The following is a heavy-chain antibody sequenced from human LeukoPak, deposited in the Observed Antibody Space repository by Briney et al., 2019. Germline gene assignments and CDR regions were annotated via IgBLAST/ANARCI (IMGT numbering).Heavy chain of an antibody. D-gene: IGHD2-21*02. J-gene: IGHJ5*02. CDR2: IIPILGIA. V-gene: IGHV1-69*04. CDR1: GGTFSSYA. Sequence: ASVKVSCKASGGTFSSYAISLVRQAPGQGLEWMGRIIPILGIANYAQKFQGRVTITADKSTSTAYMELSSLRSEDTAVYYCARGVDGGNSDWFDPWGQGTLVTVSS. CDR3: ARGVDGGNSDWFDP.